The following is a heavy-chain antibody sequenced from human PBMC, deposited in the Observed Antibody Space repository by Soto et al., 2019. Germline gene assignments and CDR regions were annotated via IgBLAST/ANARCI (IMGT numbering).Heavy chain of an antibody. CDR2: ISSSSSTI. CDR1: GFTFSSYS. V-gene: IGHV3-48*02. J-gene: IGHJ5*02. D-gene: IGHD3-10*01. Sequence: GGSLRLSCAASGFTFSSYSMNWVRQAPGKGLEWVSYISSSSSTIYYADSVKGRFTISRDNAKNSLYLQMNSLRDEDTAVYYCARDRYYYGSGSYNRYNWFDPWGQGTLVTVSS. CDR3: ARDRYYYGSGSYNRYNWFDP.